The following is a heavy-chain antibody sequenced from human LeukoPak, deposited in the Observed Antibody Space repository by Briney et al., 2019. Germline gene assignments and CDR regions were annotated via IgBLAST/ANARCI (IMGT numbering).Heavy chain of an antibody. V-gene: IGHV1-8*01. CDR3: ATSLAPYIVAKVNDAFDI. CDR1: GYTFTSYD. CDR2: MNPNSGNT. J-gene: IGHJ3*02. Sequence: GASVKVSCKASGYTFTSYDINWVRQATGQGLEWMGWMNPNSGNTGYAQKFQGRVTMTRNTSISTAYMELSSLRSEDTAVYYCATSLAPYIVAKVNDAFDIWGQGTMVTVSS. D-gene: IGHD5-12*01.